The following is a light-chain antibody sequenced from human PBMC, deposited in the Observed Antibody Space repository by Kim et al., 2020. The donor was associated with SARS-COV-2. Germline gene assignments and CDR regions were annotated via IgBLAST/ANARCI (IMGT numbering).Light chain of an antibody. CDR1: TSDVGDFYA. V-gene: IGLV2-8*01. J-gene: IGLJ2*01. Sequence: QSVAMSCAATTSDVGDFYAISWYQPRPGKAPHLIIYEVNRRPSGVPDRFSGSKSGNTASLTVSGLQPEDGATYYCSSAGNNNNFVIFGGGTQLTVL. CDR2: EVN. CDR3: SSAGNNNNFVI.